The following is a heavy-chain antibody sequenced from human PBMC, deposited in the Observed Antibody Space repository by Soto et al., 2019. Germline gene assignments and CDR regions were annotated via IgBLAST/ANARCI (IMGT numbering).Heavy chain of an antibody. J-gene: IGHJ3*02. CDR1: GYSFTSYW. V-gene: IGHV5-51*01. CDR3: ARGKTGYSSGWYDAFDI. D-gene: IGHD6-19*01. Sequence: PGESLTISCKGSGYSFTSYWIGWVRQMPGKGLEWMGIIYPGDSDTRYSPSFQGQVTISADKSISTAYLQWSSLKASDTAMYYCARGKTGYSSGWYDAFDIWGQGTMVTVSS. CDR2: IYPGDSDT.